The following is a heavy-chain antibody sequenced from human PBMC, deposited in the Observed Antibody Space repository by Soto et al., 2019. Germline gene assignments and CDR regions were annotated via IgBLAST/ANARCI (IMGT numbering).Heavy chain of an antibody. D-gene: IGHD2-21*02. CDR3: ARMNCGGDCYPTPPNWFDP. J-gene: IGHJ5*02. CDR1: GGSISSYY. CDR2: IYYSGST. V-gene: IGHV4-59*01. Sequence: SETLSLTCTVSGGSISSYYWSWIRQPPGKGLEWIGYIYYSGSTNYNPSLKSRVTISVDTSKNQFSLKLSSMTAADTAVYYCARMNCGGDCYPTPPNWFDPWGQGTLVTVSS.